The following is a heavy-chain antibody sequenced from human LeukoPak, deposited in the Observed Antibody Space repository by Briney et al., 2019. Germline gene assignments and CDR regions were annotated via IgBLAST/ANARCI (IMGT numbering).Heavy chain of an antibody. CDR1: GDTFSPYS. Sequence: SVKVSCKASGDTFSPYSFSWVRQAPGQGLGWMGGITPIFDTTKYSQKFQGRVTITADESTTTLHMELSRLTSEDTAVYYCARDVSKIRGVKAFDYWGQGTLVTVSS. J-gene: IGHJ4*02. D-gene: IGHD3-10*01. CDR3: ARDVSKIRGVKAFDY. V-gene: IGHV1-69*13. CDR2: ITPIFDTT.